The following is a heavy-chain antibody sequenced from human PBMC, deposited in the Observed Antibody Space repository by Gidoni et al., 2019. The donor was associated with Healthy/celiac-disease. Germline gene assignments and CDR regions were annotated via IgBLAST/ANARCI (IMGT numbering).Heavy chain of an antibody. V-gene: IGHV4-34*01. J-gene: IGHJ5*02. CDR1: GGSFSGYY. Sequence: QVQLQQWGAGLLKPSETLSLTCAVYGGSFSGYYWSWIRQPPGKGLEWIGENNHSGSTNYNPALKSRVTISVDTSKNQFSLKLSSVTAADTAVYYCARGGYCSGGSCYSEVWFDPWGQGTLVTVSS. CDR2: NNHSGST. CDR3: ARGGYCSGGSCYSEVWFDP. D-gene: IGHD2-15*01.